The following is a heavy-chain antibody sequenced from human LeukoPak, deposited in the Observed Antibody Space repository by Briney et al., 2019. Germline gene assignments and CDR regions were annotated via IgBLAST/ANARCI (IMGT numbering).Heavy chain of an antibody. CDR1: GFTFSSYG. V-gene: IGHV3-30*18. J-gene: IGHJ6*02. Sequence: GGSLRLSCAASGFTFSSYGMHWVRQAPGKGLEWVAVISYDGSNKYYADSVKGRFTISRDNSKNTLYLQMNSLRAEDTAVYYCAKDLYYGSGSYNYYGMDVWGQGTTVTVSS. CDR2: ISYDGSNK. D-gene: IGHD3-10*01. CDR3: AKDLYYGSGSYNYYGMDV.